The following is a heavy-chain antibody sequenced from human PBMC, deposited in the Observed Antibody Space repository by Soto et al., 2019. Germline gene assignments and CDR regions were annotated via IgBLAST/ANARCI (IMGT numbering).Heavy chain of an antibody. V-gene: IGHV4-31*03. J-gene: IGHJ4*02. CDR3: VRDRLNDYGDYGGFDY. Sequence: QVQLLESGPGLVKPSQTLSLTCTVSGGSISSGDYYWSWIRQHPGKGLEWIGYIYYSGSTDYNPSLKSRVTISVDTSENQFSLKLSSVTAADTAVYYCVRDRLNDYGDYGGFDYWGQGTLVTVSS. CDR1: GGSISSGDYY. CDR2: IYYSGST. D-gene: IGHD4-17*01.